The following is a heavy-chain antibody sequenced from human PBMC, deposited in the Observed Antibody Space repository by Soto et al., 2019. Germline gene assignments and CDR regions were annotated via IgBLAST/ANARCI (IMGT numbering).Heavy chain of an antibody. J-gene: IGHJ4*02. D-gene: IGHD4-17*01. CDR2: IIPILGIA. Sequence: ASVKVSCKASGGTFSSYTISWVRQAPGQGLEWMGRIIPILGIANYAQKFQGRVTITADKSTSTAYMELSSLRSEDTAVYYCARENSSTTVPFDYWGQGTLVTVSS. V-gene: IGHV1-69*04. CDR3: ARENSSTTVPFDY. CDR1: GGTFSSYT.